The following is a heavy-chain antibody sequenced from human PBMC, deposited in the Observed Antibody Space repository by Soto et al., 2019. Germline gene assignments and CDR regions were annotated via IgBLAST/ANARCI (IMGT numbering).Heavy chain of an antibody. CDR2: ISAYNGNT. CDR3: TQYYYDSSGYYDAFDI. V-gene: IGHV1-18*04. Sequence: QVQLVQSGAEVKKPGASVKVSCKASGYTFTSYGIIWVRQAPGQGLEWMGWISAYNGNTNYAQKLQGRVTMTTDTSTSTAYMELRSLRSDDTAVYYCTQYYYDSSGYYDAFDIWGQGTMVTVSS. D-gene: IGHD3-22*01. CDR1: GYTFTSYG. J-gene: IGHJ3*02.